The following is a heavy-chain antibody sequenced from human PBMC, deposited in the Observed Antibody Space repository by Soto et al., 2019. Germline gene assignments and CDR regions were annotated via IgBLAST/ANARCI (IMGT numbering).Heavy chain of an antibody. Sequence: PSETLSLTCAVSSGSISSSNWWSWVRQPPGKGLEWIGEIYHSGSTNYNPSLKSRVTISVDKSKNQFSLKLSSVTAADTAVYYCARGTGVPNVVVVPAAIGSYYYMDVWGKGTTVTVSS. CDR1: SGSISSSNW. CDR2: IYHSGST. J-gene: IGHJ6*03. CDR3: ARGTGVPNVVVVPAAIGSYYYMDV. D-gene: IGHD2-2*02. V-gene: IGHV4-4*02.